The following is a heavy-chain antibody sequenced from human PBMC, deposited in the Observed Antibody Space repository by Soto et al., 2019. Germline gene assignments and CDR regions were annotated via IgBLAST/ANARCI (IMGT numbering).Heavy chain of an antibody. D-gene: IGHD2-15*01. J-gene: IGHJ6*02. CDR1: GFTFSSYS. Sequence: GGSLRLSCAASGFTFSSYSMNWVRQAPGRGLEWVAAISGTSDYIYYADSVKGRFTISRDNAKTSLYIQVNSLRAEDTAVYYCARDHRYCSGSSCRPYYYYYGMDVWGQGTTVTVSS. CDR3: ARDHRYCSGSSCRPYYYYYGMDV. CDR2: ISGTSDYI. V-gene: IGHV3-21*01.